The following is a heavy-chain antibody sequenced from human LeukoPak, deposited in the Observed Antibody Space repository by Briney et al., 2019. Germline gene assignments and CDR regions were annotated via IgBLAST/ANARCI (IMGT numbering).Heavy chain of an antibody. V-gene: IGHV3-23*01. Sequence: PGGSLRLSCAASGFTFSSYAMSWVRQAPGKGLEWVSAISGSGGSTYYADSVKGRFTISRDNSENTLYLQMNSLRAEDTAVYYCARTSGSSSNFQHWGQGTLVTVSS. D-gene: IGHD6-13*01. J-gene: IGHJ1*01. CDR1: GFTFSSYA. CDR2: ISGSGGST. CDR3: ARTSGSSSNFQH.